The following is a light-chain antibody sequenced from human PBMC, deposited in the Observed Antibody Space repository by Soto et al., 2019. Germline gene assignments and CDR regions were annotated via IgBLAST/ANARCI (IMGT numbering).Light chain of an antibody. V-gene: IGLV2-11*01. CDR2: DVS. J-gene: IGLJ1*01. CDR1: SSDVGGYNY. CDR3: RSYAGSPRYV. Sequence: QSALTQPRSVSGSPGQSVTISCTGTSSDVGGYNYVSWYHQHPGKAPKVMIYDVSERPSGVPDRFSGFKSRNTASLSVSGLQLEDEADYHCRSYAGSPRYVFGTGTKVTVL.